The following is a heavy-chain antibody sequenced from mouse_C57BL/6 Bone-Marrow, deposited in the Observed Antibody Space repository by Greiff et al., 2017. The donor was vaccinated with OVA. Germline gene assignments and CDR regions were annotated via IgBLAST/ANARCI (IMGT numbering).Heavy chain of an antibody. V-gene: IGHV3-6*01. CDR2: ISYDGSN. CDR3: ARDAVCGGYFDV. CDR1: GYSITSGYY. Sequence: LVESGPGLVKPSQSLSLTCSVTGYSITSGYYWNWIRQFPGNKLEWMGYISYDGSNNYNPSLKNRIYITRDTSKNQFFLKLKSVTTEDTATYYCARDAVCGGYFDVWGTGTTVTVSS. J-gene: IGHJ1*03.